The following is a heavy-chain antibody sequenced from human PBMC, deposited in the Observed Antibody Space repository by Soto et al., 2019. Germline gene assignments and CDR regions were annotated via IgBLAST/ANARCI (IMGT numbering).Heavy chain of an antibody. CDR3: ARGLVYYYGSGCDV. J-gene: IGHJ6*02. V-gene: IGHV3-7*03. Sequence: GGSLRLSCAASGFTFSSYWMSWVRQAPGKGLEWVANIKQDGSEKYYVDSVKGRFTISRDNAKNSLYLQMNSLRAEDTAVYYCARGLVYYYGSGCDVWGQGTTVTVSS. D-gene: IGHD3-10*01. CDR2: IKQDGSEK. CDR1: GFTFSSYW.